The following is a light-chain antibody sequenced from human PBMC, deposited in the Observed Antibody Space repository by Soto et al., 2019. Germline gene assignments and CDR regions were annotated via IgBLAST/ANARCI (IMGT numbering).Light chain of an antibody. CDR1: QSVSSN. V-gene: IGKV3-15*01. J-gene: IGKJ1*01. Sequence: EIVMTQSPATLSVSPGERATLSCRANQSVSSNLAWYQQKPVQAPRLLISGASTRTTGLPARLSGSGSGAECTLTISLLQSEDFAVYHFLQDSNWPQTFGQGNKVEL. CDR3: LQDSNWPQT. CDR2: GAS.